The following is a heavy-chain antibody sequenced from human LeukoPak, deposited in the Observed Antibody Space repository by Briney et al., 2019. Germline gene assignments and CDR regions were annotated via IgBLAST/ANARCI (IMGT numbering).Heavy chain of an antibody. J-gene: IGHJ4*01. Sequence: GGSLRLSCAASVFTLSNAWVTWVRQIPGKGLEWVGRIKSNTDGGTTDYAAPVKGRFTISRDNSENKVYLQMNSLKTEDTAVYYCTAVDYDYWGQGSLVTVSS. D-gene: IGHD4-23*01. CDR3: TAVDYDY. CDR2: IKSNTDGGTT. V-gene: IGHV3-15*01. CDR1: VFTLSNAW.